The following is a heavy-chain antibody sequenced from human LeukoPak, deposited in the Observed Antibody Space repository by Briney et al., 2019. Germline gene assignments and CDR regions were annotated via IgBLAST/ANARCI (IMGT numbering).Heavy chain of an antibody. Sequence: GGSLRLSCAASGFTFSSYAMHWVRQAPGKGLEWVAVISYDGSNKYYADSVKGRFTISRDNSKNTLYLQMNSLRAEDTAVYYCAKFDILTGGHNGFLDYWGQGTLVTVSS. CDR2: ISYDGSNK. D-gene: IGHD3-9*01. V-gene: IGHV3-30*04. CDR1: GFTFSSYA. CDR3: AKFDILTGGHNGFLDY. J-gene: IGHJ4*02.